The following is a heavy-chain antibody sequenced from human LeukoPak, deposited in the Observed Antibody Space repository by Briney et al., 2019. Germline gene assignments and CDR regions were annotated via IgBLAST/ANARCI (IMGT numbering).Heavy chain of an antibody. V-gene: IGHV3-66*01. J-gene: IGHJ4*02. CDR3: TRDPDG. CDR1: GFTVTNYY. Sequence: GGSLRLSCAASGFTVTNYYMSWVRQAPGKGLGWVSVIYSGGDTFHADSVKGRFTLSRDNSKNTLYLQMNCLRAEDTAVYYCTRDPDGWGQGTLVTVSS. D-gene: IGHD1-14*01. CDR2: IYSGGDT.